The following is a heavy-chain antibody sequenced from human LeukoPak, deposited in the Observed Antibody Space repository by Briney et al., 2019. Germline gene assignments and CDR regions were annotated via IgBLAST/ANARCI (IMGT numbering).Heavy chain of an antibody. Sequence: GGSLRLSCAASGFTFSSYGMHWVRQAPGKGLEWVAVISYDGSNKYYADSVKGRFTISRDNSKNTLYLQMNSLRAEDTAVYYCAKDREYYYDGSGYPDPYYFDYWGQGTLVTVSS. CDR2: ISYDGSNK. J-gene: IGHJ4*02. V-gene: IGHV3-30*18. CDR3: AKDREYYYDGSGYPDPYYFDY. D-gene: IGHD3-22*01. CDR1: GFTFSSYG.